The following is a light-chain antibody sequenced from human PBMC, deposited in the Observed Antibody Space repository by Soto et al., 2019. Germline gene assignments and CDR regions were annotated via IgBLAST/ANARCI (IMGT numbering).Light chain of an antibody. CDR3: QHYGYFQWT. CDR1: QSGSSSY. J-gene: IGKJ1*01. Sequence: IVLTQSPGTLSLSPGERATLSCRASQSGSSSYLAWYQQKAGLAPRLLIYGASTRATGIPDRFSGSGSGTDFTLTISRLEPEDIAVYFCQHYGYFQWTF. V-gene: IGKV3-20*01. CDR2: GAS.